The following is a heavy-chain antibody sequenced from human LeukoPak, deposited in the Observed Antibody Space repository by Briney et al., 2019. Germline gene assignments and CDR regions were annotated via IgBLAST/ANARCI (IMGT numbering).Heavy chain of an antibody. CDR1: GFTFKNYW. V-gene: IGHV3-21*06. CDR2: ISGSGGYI. D-gene: IGHD3-22*01. CDR3: ARGKFDSSGYYIDY. J-gene: IGHJ4*02. Sequence: PEGSLRLSCVGSGFTFKNYWMNWVRQAPGKGLEWVSAISGSGGYISYADSMKGRFTISRDSAKNSVYLQMNSLRSEDTAVYYCARGKFDSSGYYIDYWGQGTLVTVSS.